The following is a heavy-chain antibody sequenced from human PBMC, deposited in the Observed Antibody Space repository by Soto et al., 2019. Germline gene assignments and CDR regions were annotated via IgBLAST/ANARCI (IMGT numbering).Heavy chain of an antibody. Sequence: EVQLVESGGGLIQPGGSLRLSCAASGFTVSSNYMTWVRQAPGKGLEWVSVIYSGGSTYYADFVKGRFTISRDNSKSTVYLQRNSLRAEDTAVYYCARIPYCSRGSCYSGWYCDLWGRGTLVTVSS. CDR2: IYSGGST. CDR1: GFTVSSNY. CDR3: ARIPYCSRGSCYSGWYCDL. V-gene: IGHV3-53*01. D-gene: IGHD2-15*01. J-gene: IGHJ2*01.